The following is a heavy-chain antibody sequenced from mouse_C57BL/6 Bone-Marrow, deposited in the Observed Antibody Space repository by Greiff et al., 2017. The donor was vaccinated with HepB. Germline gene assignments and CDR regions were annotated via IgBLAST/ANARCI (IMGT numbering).Heavy chain of an antibody. Sequence: VQLQQSGAELVRPGASVKLSCTASGFNIKDYYMHWVKQRPEQGLEWIGRIDPEDGDTEYAPKFQGKATMTADTSSNTAYLQRSSLTSEDTAVYYCTTNYYGSSHPAYWGQGTLVTVSA. D-gene: IGHD1-1*01. V-gene: IGHV14-1*01. CDR2: IDPEDGDT. CDR3: TTNYYGSSHPAY. CDR1: GFNIKDYY. J-gene: IGHJ3*01.